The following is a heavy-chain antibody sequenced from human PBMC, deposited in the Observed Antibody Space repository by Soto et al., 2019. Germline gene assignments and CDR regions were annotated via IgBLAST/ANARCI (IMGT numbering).Heavy chain of an antibody. CDR2: MNPNSGNT. D-gene: IGHD6-13*01. V-gene: IGHV1-8*01. CDR3: ALPVGYSSSRLNAFDI. CDR1: GYTFTSYD. J-gene: IGHJ3*02. Sequence: ASVKVSCKASGYTFTSYDINWVRQATGQGLEWMGWMNPNSGNTGYAQKFQGRVTMTRNTSISTAYMELSSLRSEDTAVYYCALPVGYSSSRLNAFDIWGQGTMVTVS.